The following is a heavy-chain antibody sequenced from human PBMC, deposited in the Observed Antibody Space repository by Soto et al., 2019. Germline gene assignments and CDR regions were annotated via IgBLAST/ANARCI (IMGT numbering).Heavy chain of an antibody. V-gene: IGHV1-18*01. CDR3: ARDRLSSGYSSGWDSFDY. J-gene: IGHJ4*02. CDR1: GYTFTSYG. Sequence: ASVKVSCKASGYTFTSYGITWVRQAPGQGLEWMGWISAYNGNTNYAQKLQGRVTMTTDTSTSTAYMELRSLRSDDTAVYYCARDRLSSGYSSGWDSFDYWGQGTPVTVSS. D-gene: IGHD6-19*01. CDR2: ISAYNGNT.